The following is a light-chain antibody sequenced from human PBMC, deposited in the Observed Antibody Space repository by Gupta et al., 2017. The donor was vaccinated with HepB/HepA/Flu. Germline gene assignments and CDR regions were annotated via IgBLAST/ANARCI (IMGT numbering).Light chain of an antibody. CDR1: QSVNSY. V-gene: IGKV3-15*01. CDR2: GAS. J-gene: IGKJ4*01. CDR3: QQYNNWPPLT. Sequence: EILMTQSPATLSVSPGERATLSCRASQSVNSYLAWYQQKPGQAPRLLIYGASTRATGIPARFSGSGSGTEFTLTISSLQSEDFALYYCQQYNNWPPLTFGGGTKVEMK.